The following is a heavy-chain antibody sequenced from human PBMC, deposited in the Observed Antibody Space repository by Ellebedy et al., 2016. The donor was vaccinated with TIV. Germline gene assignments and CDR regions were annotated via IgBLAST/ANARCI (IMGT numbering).Heavy chain of an antibody. J-gene: IGHJ4*02. V-gene: IGHV4-39*01. D-gene: IGHD6-19*01. CDR3: ARHPLEWLVGPMFFDY. CDR2: ISYGGST. CDR1: GGSIRSSSYY. Sequence: MPSETLSLTCTVPGGSIRSSSYYWGWIRQPPGKGLEWIGSISYGGSTYYNPSLKSRVTISVDTSQNQFSLRLSSVTAADTAVYNCARHPLEWLVGPMFFDYWGQGTLVTVSS.